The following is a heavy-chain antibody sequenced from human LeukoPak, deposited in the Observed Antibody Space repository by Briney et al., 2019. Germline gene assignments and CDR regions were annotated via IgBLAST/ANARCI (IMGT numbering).Heavy chain of an antibody. CDR2: IYYSGST. CDR3: ARVPRYCTNGVCYHYYYGMDV. CDR1: GGSISSGGYY. D-gene: IGHD2-8*01. V-gene: IGHV4-31*03. Sequence: SQTLSLTCTVSGGSISSGGYYWSWIRQHPGKGLEWIGYIYYSGSTYYNPSLKSRVTISVDTSKNQFSLKLSSVTAADTAVYYCARVPRYCTNGVCYHYYYGMDVWGQGTTVTVSS. J-gene: IGHJ6*02.